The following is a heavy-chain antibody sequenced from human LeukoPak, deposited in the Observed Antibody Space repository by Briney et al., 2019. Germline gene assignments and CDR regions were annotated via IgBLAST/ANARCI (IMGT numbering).Heavy chain of an antibody. CDR3: ARGRRYMVRGVIIKGGLAYYFDY. V-gene: IGHV1-8*01. J-gene: IGHJ4*02. CDR2: MNPNSGNT. CDR1: GYTFTSYD. Sequence: GASVKVSCKASGYTFTSYDINWVRQATGQGLEWMGWMNPNSGNTGYAQKFQGRVTMTRNTSISTAYMELSSLRSEDTAVYYCARGRRYMVRGVIIKGGLAYYFDYWGQGTLVTVSS. D-gene: IGHD3-10*01.